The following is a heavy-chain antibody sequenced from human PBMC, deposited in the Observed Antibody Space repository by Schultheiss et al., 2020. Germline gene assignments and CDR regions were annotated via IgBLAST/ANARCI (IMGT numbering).Heavy chain of an antibody. CDR3: ARVVVAVVGYYYYYYGMDV. CDR2: INHSGST. J-gene: IGHJ6*02. Sequence: SETLSLTCAVYGGSFSGYYWSWIRQPPGKGLEWIGEINHSGSTNYNPSLKSRVTISVDTSKNQFSLKLSSVTAADTAVYYCARVVVAVVGYYYYYYGMDVWGQGTTVTVSS. V-gene: IGHV4-34*01. D-gene: IGHD2-15*01. CDR1: GGSFSGYY.